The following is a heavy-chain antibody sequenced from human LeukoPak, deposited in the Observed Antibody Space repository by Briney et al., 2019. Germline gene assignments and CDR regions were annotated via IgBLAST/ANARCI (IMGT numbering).Heavy chain of an antibody. CDR2: ISSSSSTI. D-gene: IGHD3-16*02. J-gene: IGHJ3*02. V-gene: IGHV3-48*01. Sequence: PGGSLRLSCAASGFTFSSYSMNWVRQAPGKGLEWVSYISSSSSTIYYADSVKGRFTISRDNAKNSLYLQMNSLRAEDTAVYYCARDAVWGSYRRNHDAFDIWGQGTMVTVSS. CDR1: GFTFSSYS. CDR3: ARDAVWGSYRRNHDAFDI.